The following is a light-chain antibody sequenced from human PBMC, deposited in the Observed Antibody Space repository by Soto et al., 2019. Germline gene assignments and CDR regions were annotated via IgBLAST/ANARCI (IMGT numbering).Light chain of an antibody. Sequence: EIVLTQSPATLSLFPGERATLSCRASQSVGTYLAWYQQKPGQAPRLLIFDASNRASGIPARFSGSGSGTDFTLTISSLEPEDLAVYYCQHRSKAFGQGTRLEIQ. V-gene: IGKV3-11*01. CDR1: QSVGTY. J-gene: IGKJ5*01. CDR3: QHRSKA. CDR2: DAS.